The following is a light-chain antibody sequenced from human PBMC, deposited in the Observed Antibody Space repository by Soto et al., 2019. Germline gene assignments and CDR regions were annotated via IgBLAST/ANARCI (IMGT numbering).Light chain of an antibody. V-gene: IGKV3-11*01. CDR2: DAT. CDR1: QSVGVY. J-gene: IGKJ4*01. CDR3: QQRDIWPPLT. Sequence: VLTQSPATLSLSPGERATLFCKASQSVGVYMGWFHQKPGQAPRVLIYDATNRAGGVPARFSGSGSGTDFTLTISSLEAADSAVYYCQQRDIWPPLTFGGGTKWRSN.